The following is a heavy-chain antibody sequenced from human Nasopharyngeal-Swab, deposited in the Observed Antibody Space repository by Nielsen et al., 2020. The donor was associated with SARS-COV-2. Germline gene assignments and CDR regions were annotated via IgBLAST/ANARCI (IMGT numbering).Heavy chain of an antibody. J-gene: IGHJ4*02. CDR1: GGSISSGGYY. CDR2: IYYSGST. CDR3: AREWRKDPLWFGESRYYFDY. V-gene: IGHV4-31*03. Sequence: SETLSLTCTVSGGSISSGGYYWSWIRQHPGKGLEWIGYIYYSGSTYYNPSLKSRVTISVDTSKNQFSLKLSSVTAADTAVYYRAREWRKDPLWFGESRYYFDYWGQGTLVTVSS. D-gene: IGHD3-10*01.